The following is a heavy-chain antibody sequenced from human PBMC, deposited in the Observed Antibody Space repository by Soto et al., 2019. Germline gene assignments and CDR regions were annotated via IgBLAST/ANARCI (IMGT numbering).Heavy chain of an antibody. CDR3: ARSYDYQTQEIGCVDI. CDR2: INSDGSST. Sequence: GASLRLSCAASGFTFSSYCMQWVRQAPGKGLVWVSRINSDGSSTSYADSVKGRFTISRDNAKNTLYLQMNSLRAEDTAVYYCARSYDYQTQEIGCVDIWGQGTMVTVSS. CDR1: GFTFSSYC. D-gene: IGHD5-12*01. J-gene: IGHJ3*02. V-gene: IGHV3-74*01.